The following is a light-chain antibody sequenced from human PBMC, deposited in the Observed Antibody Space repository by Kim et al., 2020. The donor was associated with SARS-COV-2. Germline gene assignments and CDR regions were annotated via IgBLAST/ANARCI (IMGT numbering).Light chain of an antibody. CDR3: QQYYGTPYS. CDR1: QSVLISSNNKNY. J-gene: IGKJ2*03. V-gene: IGKV4-1*01. Sequence: RATINCKSSQSVLISSNNKNYLAWYQQKPGQPPKLLIYWASTRESGVPDRFSGSGSGTDFALTISSLQAEDVAVYYCQQYYGTPYSFGQGTKLEI. CDR2: WAS.